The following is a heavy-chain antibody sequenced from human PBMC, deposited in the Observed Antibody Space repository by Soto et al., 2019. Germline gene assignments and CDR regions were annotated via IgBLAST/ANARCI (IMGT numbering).Heavy chain of an antibody. CDR3: ARASGTYYDRHFDY. Sequence: SETLSLTCAVSRGSIGSYYWNWIRQPPGKGLEWIGYVYYTGNNDYNPSLRSRVTISVDTSKNQFSLRLSSVTVADTAIYYCARASGTYYDRHFDYWGQGALVTVSS. J-gene: IGHJ4*02. D-gene: IGHD3-10*01. CDR1: RGSIGSYY. V-gene: IGHV4-59*01. CDR2: VYYTGNN.